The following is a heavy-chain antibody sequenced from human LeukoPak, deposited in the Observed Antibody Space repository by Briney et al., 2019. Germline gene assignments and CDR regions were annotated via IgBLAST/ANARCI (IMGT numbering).Heavy chain of an antibody. J-gene: IGHJ6*03. CDR2: ISSSSSYI. CDR1: GFTFSSYS. D-gene: IGHD4-11*01. V-gene: IGHV3-21*01. Sequence: GGSLRLSCAASGFTFSSYSMNWVRQAPGQGLEWVSSISSSSSYIYYADSVKGRFTISRDNAKNSLYLQMNSLRAEDTAVYYCARDPTTRGYMDVWGKGTTVTVSS. CDR3: ARDPTTRGYMDV.